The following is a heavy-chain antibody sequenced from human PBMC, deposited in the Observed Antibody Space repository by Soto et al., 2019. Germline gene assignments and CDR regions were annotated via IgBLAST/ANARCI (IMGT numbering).Heavy chain of an antibody. J-gene: IGHJ6*02. CDR2: ISSSSSTI. CDR1: GFAFSSYS. CDR3: ARDQYWSNGNYYDDGMDV. D-gene: IGHD2-8*01. Sequence: EVQLVESGGGLVQPGGSLRLSCAASGFAFSSYSINWVRQAPGKGLEWVSFISSSSSTIYYADSVKGRFTISRDNAKNSLYLQMNSLRDEDTAVYDCARDQYWSNGNYYDDGMDVWGQGTTVTVSS. V-gene: IGHV3-48*02.